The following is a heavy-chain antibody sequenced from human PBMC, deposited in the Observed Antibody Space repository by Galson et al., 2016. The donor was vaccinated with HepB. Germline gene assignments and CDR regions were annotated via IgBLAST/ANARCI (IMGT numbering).Heavy chain of an antibody. CDR3: ARGGGGTYFENYYYGMDV. J-gene: IGHJ6*02. CDR2: ISAYNGYT. Sequence: SVKVSCKASGYTFTSFGITWVRQAPGQGLEWMGWISAYNGYTNYAQKLQGRVTMTTHISTSTVYMELRSLRFDDTAVYYCARGGGGTYFENYYYGMDVWGQGTTVTVSS. CDR1: GYTFTSFG. D-gene: IGHD1-26*01. V-gene: IGHV1-18*01.